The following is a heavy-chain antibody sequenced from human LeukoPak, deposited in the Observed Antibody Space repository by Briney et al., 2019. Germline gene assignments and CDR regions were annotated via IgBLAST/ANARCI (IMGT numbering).Heavy chain of an antibody. Sequence: ASVKVSCKASGYTFTSYDINRVRQATGQGLEWMGWMNPNSGNTGYAQKFQGRVTMTRNTSISTAYMELSSLRSEDTAVYYCARGHYDFWSGYYDPFGQGTLVTVSS. D-gene: IGHD3-3*01. CDR2: MNPNSGNT. CDR3: ARGHYDFWSGYYDP. J-gene: IGHJ5*02. CDR1: GYTFTSYD. V-gene: IGHV1-8*01.